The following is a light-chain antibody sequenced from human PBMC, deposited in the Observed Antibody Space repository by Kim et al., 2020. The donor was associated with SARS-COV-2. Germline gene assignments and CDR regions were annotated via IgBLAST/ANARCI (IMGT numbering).Light chain of an antibody. CDR2: EVS. J-gene: IGLJ1*01. CDR3: SSFTISSTVV. V-gene: IGLV2-14*01. Sequence: QSALTQPASVSGSPGQSITISCTGTSSDVGVYNFVSWYQQHPGKAPKLMIYEVSNRPSGVPDRSSGSKSGNTASLTISGLQPEDEADYYCSSFTISSTVVFGTGTKVTVL. CDR1: SSDVGVYNF.